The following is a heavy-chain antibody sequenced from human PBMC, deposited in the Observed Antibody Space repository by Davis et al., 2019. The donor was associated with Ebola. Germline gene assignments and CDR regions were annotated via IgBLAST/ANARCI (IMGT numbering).Heavy chain of an antibody. D-gene: IGHD6-13*01. Sequence: AASVKVSCKASGYTFSGYYMHWVRQAPGQGLEWMGWINPNSGGTKYAQKFQGWVTMTRDTSISTAYMELSRLRSDDTAVYYCARGSRSSWYEWFDPWGQGTLVTVSS. CDR1: GYTFSGYY. CDR2: INPNSGGT. V-gene: IGHV1-2*04. J-gene: IGHJ5*02. CDR3: ARGSRSSWYEWFDP.